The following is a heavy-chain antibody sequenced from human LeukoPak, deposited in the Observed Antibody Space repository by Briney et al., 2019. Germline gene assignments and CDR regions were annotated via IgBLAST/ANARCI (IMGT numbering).Heavy chain of an antibody. CDR1: GFTVNINY. CDR3: ASSRWSRSNWFAP. J-gene: IGHJ5*02. D-gene: IGHD6-13*01. CDR2: IHSGGST. Sequence: PGWALRLSCAASGFTVNINYMTSLHQAPGKGLECVSVIHSGGSTFYADFVQGPFTISRDNSKNTLYLQMHSLRPDDTVVSYCASSRWSRSNWFAPWGQGNLVTVSS. V-gene: IGHV3-66*02.